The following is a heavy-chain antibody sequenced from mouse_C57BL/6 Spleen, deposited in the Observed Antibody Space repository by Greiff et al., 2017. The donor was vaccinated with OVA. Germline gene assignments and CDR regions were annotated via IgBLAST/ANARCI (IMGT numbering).Heavy chain of an antibody. J-gene: IGHJ1*03. V-gene: IGHV1-82*01. CDR1: GYAFSSSW. CDR2: IYPGDGDT. Sequence: VQLQQSGPELVKPGASVKISCKASGYAFSSSWMNWVKQRPGKGLEWIGRIYPGDGDTNYNGKFKGQATLTADKSSSTAYLQLSSLTSEDSAVYFCAREYYGSSYEYFDVWGTGTTVTVSS. D-gene: IGHD1-1*01. CDR3: AREYYGSSYEYFDV.